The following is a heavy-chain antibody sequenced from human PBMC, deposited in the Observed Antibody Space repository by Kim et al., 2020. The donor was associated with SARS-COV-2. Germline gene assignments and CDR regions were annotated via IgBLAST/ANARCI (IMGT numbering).Heavy chain of an antibody. CDR1: GFTFSDYY. V-gene: IGHV3-11*01. CDR3: ARVRGAAGPFYYYYGMDV. D-gene: IGHD6-13*01. J-gene: IGHJ6*02. Sequence: GGSLRLSCAASGFTFSDYYMSWIRQAPGKGLEWVSYISSSGSTIYYADSVKGRFTISRDNAKNSLYLQMNSLRAEGTAVYYCARVRGAAGPFYYYYGMDVWGQGTTVTVSS. CDR2: ISSSGSTI.